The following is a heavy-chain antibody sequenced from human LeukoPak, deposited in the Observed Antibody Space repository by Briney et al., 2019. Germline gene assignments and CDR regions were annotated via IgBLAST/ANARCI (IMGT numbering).Heavy chain of an antibody. D-gene: IGHD3-22*01. CDR3: ARADRLQYYYDSSGYYYPNAAFDI. CDR1: GGSFSGYY. J-gene: IGHJ3*02. CDR2: IYYSGST. V-gene: IGHV4-59*12. Sequence: SETLSLTCAVYGGSFSGYYWSWIRQPPGKGLEWIGYIYYSGSTNYNPSLKSRVTISVDTSKNQFSLKLSSVTAADTAVYYCARADRLQYYYDSSGYYYPNAAFDIWGQGTMVTVSS.